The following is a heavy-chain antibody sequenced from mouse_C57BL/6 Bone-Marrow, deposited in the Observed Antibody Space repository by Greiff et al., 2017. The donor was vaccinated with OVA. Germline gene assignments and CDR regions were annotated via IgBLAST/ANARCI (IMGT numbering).Heavy chain of an antibody. V-gene: IGHV1-55*01. CDR2: IYPGSGST. CDR3: ASSYGTSYYYAMDY. J-gene: IGHJ4*01. Sequence: QVQLQQPGAELVKPGASVKMSCKASGYTFTSYWITWVKQRPGQGLEWIGDIYPGSGSTNYNEKFQSKATLTVDTSSSTSYMQLSSLTSEDSAVYYCASSYGTSYYYAMDYWGQVTSVTVSS. D-gene: IGHD1-1*01. CDR1: GYTFTSYW.